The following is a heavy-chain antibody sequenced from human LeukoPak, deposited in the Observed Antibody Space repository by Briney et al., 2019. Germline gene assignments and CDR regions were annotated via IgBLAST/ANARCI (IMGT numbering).Heavy chain of an antibody. CDR1: GFTFSTYS. D-gene: IGHD3-10*01. V-gene: IGHV3-21*01. CDR3: ARSIGGAFDY. J-gene: IGHJ4*02. CDR2: ISSSSIYV. Sequence: GGSLRLSCAASGFTFSTYSMNWARQAPGKGLEWVSSISSSSIYVYYADSVKGRFTISRDNAKNSLYLQVNSLRAEDTAVYYCARSIGGAFDYWGQGTLVTVSS.